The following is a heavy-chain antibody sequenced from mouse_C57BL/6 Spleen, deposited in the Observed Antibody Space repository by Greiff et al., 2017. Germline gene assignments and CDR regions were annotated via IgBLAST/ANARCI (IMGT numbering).Heavy chain of an antibody. V-gene: IGHV1-81*01. Sequence: QVQLQQSGAELARPGASVKLSCKASGYTFTSYGISWVKQRTGQGLEWIGEIYPRSGNTYYNKKFKGKATLTADKSSSTAYMELRSLTSEDSAVYFCARIYYDYDRDYWGQGTTLTVSS. CDR2: IYPRSGNT. J-gene: IGHJ2*01. CDR1: GYTFTSYG. CDR3: ARIYYDYDRDY. D-gene: IGHD2-4*01.